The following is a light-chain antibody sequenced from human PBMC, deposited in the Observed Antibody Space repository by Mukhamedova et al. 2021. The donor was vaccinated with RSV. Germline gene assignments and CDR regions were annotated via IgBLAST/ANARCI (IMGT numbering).Light chain of an antibody. CDR3: QQASTFPFT. Sequence: WYQRRVHGKAAKLLIYTASSLQSGVPSRFSGRGSGTDFTLTISSLQPEDFATYYCQQASTFPFTFGPGTKVDIK. V-gene: IGKV1-12*01. CDR2: TAS. J-gene: IGKJ3*01.